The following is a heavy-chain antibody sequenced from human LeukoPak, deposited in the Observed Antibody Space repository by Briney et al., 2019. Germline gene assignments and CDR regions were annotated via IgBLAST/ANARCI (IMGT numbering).Heavy chain of an antibody. Sequence: SVKVSCKASGGTFSSYTISWVRQAPGQGLEWMGGIIPIFGTANYAQKFQGRVTITTDESTSTAFMELSSLRSEDTAVYYCARGRGYYGSGSLDYWGQGTLVTVSS. J-gene: IGHJ4*02. CDR3: ARGRGYYGSGSLDY. CDR2: IIPIFGTA. CDR1: GGTFSSYT. D-gene: IGHD3-10*01. V-gene: IGHV1-69*05.